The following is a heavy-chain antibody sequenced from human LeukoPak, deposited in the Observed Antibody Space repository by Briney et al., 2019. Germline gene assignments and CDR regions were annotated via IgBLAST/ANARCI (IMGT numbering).Heavy chain of an antibody. CDR1: GGSIRVRSYY. Sequence: PSETLSLTCTVSGGSIRVRSYYWGWIRQPPGKGLEWIGYIYYSGSTNYNPSLKSRVTISVDTSKNQFSLKLSSVTAADTAVYYCARRNSITMIVADAFDIWGQGTMVTVSS. J-gene: IGHJ3*02. V-gene: IGHV4-61*05. D-gene: IGHD3-22*01. CDR2: IYYSGST. CDR3: ARRNSITMIVADAFDI.